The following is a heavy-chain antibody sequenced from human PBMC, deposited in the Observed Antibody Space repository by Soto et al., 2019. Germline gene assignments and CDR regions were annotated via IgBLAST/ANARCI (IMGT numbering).Heavy chain of an antibody. V-gene: IGHV1-69*13. CDR1: GGTFSSYA. Sequence: SVKVSCKASGGTFSSYAISWVRQAPGQGLEWMGGIIPIFGTANYAQKFQGRVTITADESTSTAYMELSSLRSEDTAVYYCARSGGKHYDFWSGDYAPRYSYYAMEFRCQGTTVSVFS. CDR2: IIPIFGTA. D-gene: IGHD3-3*01. J-gene: IGHJ6*02. CDR3: ARSGGKHYDFWSGDYAPRYSYYAMEF.